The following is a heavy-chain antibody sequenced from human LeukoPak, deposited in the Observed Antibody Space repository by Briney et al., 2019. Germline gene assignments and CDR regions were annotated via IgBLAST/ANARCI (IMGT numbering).Heavy chain of an antibody. CDR2: IIPIFGTA. J-gene: IGHJ5*02. D-gene: IGHD3-10*01. CDR3: ARWSHYYGSGSYYNRPWFDP. CDR1: GGTFSSYA. Sequence: SVKVSCKASGGTFSSYAISWVRQAPGQGLEWMGGIIPIFGTANYAQKFQGRVTITADESTSTAYMELSSLRSEDTAVYYCARWSHYYGSGSYYNRPWFDPWGQGTLVTVSS. V-gene: IGHV1-69*13.